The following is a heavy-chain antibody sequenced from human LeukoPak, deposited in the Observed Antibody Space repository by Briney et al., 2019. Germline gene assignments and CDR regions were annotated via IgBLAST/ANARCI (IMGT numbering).Heavy chain of an antibody. CDR1: GGSISSGVYY. CDR2: IYYSGST. D-gene: IGHD3-9*01. V-gene: IGHV4-31*03. Sequence: SETLSLTCTVSGGSISSGVYYWSWIRQHPGKGLVWIGYIYYSGSTYYNPSLKSRVTISVDTSKNQFSLKLSSVTAADTAVYYCARGGGITGYLDYWGQGTLVTVSA. CDR3: ARGGGITGYLDY. J-gene: IGHJ4*02.